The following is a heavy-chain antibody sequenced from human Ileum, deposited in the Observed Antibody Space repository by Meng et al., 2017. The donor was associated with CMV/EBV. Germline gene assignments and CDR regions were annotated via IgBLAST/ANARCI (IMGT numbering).Heavy chain of an antibody. CDR2: IFFSGNT. J-gene: IGHJ5*02. CDR1: GACISSGEYY. D-gene: IGHD6-13*01. V-gene: IGHV4-30-4*08. Sequence: VQLQESGPGLVKPSQTLSLSCTVYGACISSGEYYWSWIRQPPGKGLEWIEYIFFSGNTYYNPSLNNRVIISIDTPRNQFSLKVDSVTAADTAVYYCARFRIAALGNLFDPCGHGTLVTVSS. CDR3: ARFRIAALGNLFDP.